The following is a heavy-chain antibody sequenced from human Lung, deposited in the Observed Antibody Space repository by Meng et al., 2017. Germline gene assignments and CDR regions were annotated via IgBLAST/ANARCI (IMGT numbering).Heavy chain of an antibody. D-gene: IGHD6-13*01. CDR1: GFSFPDAW. Sequence: EVQLVAAWGGLVKPGGSLRLSCVASGFSFPDAWMSWVRQAPGKGLEWVGRIKSNSDGGTTDYAAPVKGRFTISRDDSKNTLYLQMNSLITEDTAVYFCATGAAAADHWGQGTLVTVSS. V-gene: IGHV3-15*01. CDR3: ATGAAAADH. J-gene: IGHJ4*02. CDR2: IKSNSDGGTT.